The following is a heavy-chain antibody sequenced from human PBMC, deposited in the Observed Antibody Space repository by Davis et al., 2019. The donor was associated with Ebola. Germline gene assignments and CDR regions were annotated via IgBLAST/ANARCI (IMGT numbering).Heavy chain of an antibody. V-gene: IGHV4-39*01. CDR1: GGSISTNIYY. CDR2: IHYSGST. J-gene: IGHJ3*02. Sequence: PSETLSLTCTVSGGSISTNIYYWNWIRQPPGKGLEWVGSIHYSGSTYYNPSLKSRVTISVDTSKNQFSLRLSSVTAADTAVYYCARGDGYNYGEVVGGLDIWGLGTMVTVSS. CDR3: ARGDGYNYGEVVGGLDI. D-gene: IGHD5-24*01.